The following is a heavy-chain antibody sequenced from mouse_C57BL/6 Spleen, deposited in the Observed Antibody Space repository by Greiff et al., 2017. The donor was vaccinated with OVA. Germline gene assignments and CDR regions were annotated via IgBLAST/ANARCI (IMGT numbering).Heavy chain of an antibody. Sequence: VQLQQPGAELVKPGASVKLSCKASGYTFTSYWMQWVKQRPGQGLEWIGEIDPSDSYTNYNQKFKGKATLTVDTSSSTAYMQLSSLTSEDSAVYYCAIYYYGIFDYWGQGTTLTVSS. CDR2: IDPSDSYT. J-gene: IGHJ2*01. CDR3: AIYYYGIFDY. CDR1: GYTFTSYW. V-gene: IGHV1-50*01. D-gene: IGHD1-1*01.